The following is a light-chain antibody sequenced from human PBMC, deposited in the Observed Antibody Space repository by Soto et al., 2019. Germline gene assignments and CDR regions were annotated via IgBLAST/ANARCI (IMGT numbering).Light chain of an antibody. CDR1: SSDIGGYNY. CDR3: SSYTSSSTLWV. CDR2: EVN. Sequence: QSALTQPASVSGSPGQSITISCTGTSSDIGGYNYVSWYQQHPGKAPKLMIYEVNNQPSGVSNRFSGSKSGNTASLTISGLQAEDEADYYCSSYTSSSTLWVFGGGTKLTVL. V-gene: IGLV2-14*01. J-gene: IGLJ3*02.